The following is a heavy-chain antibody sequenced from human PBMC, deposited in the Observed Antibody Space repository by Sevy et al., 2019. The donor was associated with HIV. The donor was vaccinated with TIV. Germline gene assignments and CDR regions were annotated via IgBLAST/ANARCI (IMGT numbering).Heavy chain of an antibody. Sequence: TLSLTCTVSGGSISSASYYWSWTRQPAGKGLEWIGRINIGWSTIYNPSLKSRVTISVDTSKNQFSLRLSSVTAADTAVYYCARYYDIFTGFDYWGQGTLVTVSS. CDR3: ARYYDIFTGFDY. J-gene: IGHJ4*02. V-gene: IGHV4-61*02. D-gene: IGHD3-9*01. CDR1: GGSISSASYY. CDR2: INIGWST.